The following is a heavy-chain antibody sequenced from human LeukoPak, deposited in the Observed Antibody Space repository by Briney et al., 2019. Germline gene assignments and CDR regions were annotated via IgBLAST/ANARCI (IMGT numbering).Heavy chain of an antibody. Sequence: PSETLSFTCTVSGDSINSGNNYWSWIRQPAGKGPEWIGHIYSSGTTNYNPSLKSRVTMSVDTSKNQFSLKLTSVTAADTAVYYCAREAGSYDSSGYYSLYYSFDYWGQGTLVTVSS. D-gene: IGHD3-22*01. CDR1: GDSINSGNNY. V-gene: IGHV4-61*09. J-gene: IGHJ4*02. CDR2: IYSSGTT. CDR3: AREAGSYDSSGYYSLYYSFDY.